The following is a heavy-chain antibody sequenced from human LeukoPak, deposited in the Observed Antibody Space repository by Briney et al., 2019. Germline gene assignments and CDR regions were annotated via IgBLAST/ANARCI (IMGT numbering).Heavy chain of an antibody. J-gene: IGHJ5*02. D-gene: IGHD2-21*02. CDR3: AKDPGAYCGGACLNWFDP. CDR2: ISNSGNST. Sequence: GGSLRLSCAASGFTFSTYAMSWVRQAPGKGLEWVSAISNSGNSTYYADSVKGRFTISRDNSKNTLYLQMNSLRAEDTAIYYCAKDPGAYCGGACLNWFDPWGQGTLVTVSS. V-gene: IGHV3-23*01. CDR1: GFTFSTYA.